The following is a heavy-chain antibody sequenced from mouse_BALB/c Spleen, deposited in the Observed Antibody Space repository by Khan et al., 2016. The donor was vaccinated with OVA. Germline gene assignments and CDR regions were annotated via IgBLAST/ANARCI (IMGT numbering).Heavy chain of an antibody. CDR2: INPHIGET. Sequence: MQLEESGPELVKPGASVKISCKAPGYSFTGYFMNWVMQSHGKRLEWIGPINPHIGETFYNQKFKEKATLTGDESSSTNLMEVESRASEDSAMEMCARKNGGYFDYWGQGTTLTVSS. V-gene: IGHV1-20*02. CDR1: GYSFTGYF. CDR3: ARKNGGYFDY. J-gene: IGHJ2*01.